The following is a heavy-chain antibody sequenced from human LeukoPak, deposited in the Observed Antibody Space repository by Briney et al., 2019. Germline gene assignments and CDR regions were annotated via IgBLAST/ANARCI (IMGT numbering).Heavy chain of an antibody. J-gene: IGHJ6*02. CDR2: IYYSGSS. D-gene: IGHD5-24*01. V-gene: IGHV4-59*01. CDR3: ARADPVEMAPRMDV. Sequence: SETLSLTCNVSGGSISGYHWSWIRQPPGKGLEWLGYIYYSGSSNYNPSLKSRVTMSADTSKNQFSLKLSSVTAADTAVYYCARADPVEMAPRMDVWGQGTTVTVSS. CDR1: GGSISGYH.